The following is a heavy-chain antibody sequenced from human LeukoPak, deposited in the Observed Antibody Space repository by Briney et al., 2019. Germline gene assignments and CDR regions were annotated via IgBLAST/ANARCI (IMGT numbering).Heavy chain of an antibody. V-gene: IGHV3-23*01. J-gene: IGHJ6*03. D-gene: IGHD3-10*01. CDR3: AKFRGQLLGNYYMDV. Sequence: VGSLRLSCVASGFSFNNYAMNWVRQAPGKGLEWVSLIIGSSGSTFYADSVKGRFTISRDNSKNTLYLQMSSLRADDTALYYCAKFRGQLLGNYYMDVWGKGTTVTVSS. CDR2: IIGSSGST. CDR1: GFSFNNYA.